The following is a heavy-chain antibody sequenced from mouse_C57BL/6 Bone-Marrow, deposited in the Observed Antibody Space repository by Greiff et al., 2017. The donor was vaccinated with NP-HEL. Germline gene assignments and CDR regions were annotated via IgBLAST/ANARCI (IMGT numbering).Heavy chain of an antibody. J-gene: IGHJ1*03. D-gene: IGHD2-3*01. CDR2: IDPNSGGT. V-gene: IGHV1-72*01. CDR1: GYTFTSYW. Sequence: QVQLQQPGAELVKPGASVKLSCKASGYTFTSYWMHWVKQRPGRGLEWIGRIDPNSGGTKYNEKFKSKATLTVDKPYSTAYMQLSSLTSEDSAVYYYGRWNDDYFYWYFDVWGTGTTVTVSS. CDR3: GRWNDDYFYWYFDV.